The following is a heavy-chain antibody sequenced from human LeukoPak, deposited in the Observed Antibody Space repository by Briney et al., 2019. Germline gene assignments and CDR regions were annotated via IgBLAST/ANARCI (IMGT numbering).Heavy chain of an antibody. V-gene: IGHV1-69*13. CDR2: IIPIFGTA. J-gene: IGHJ4*02. Sequence: GASVEVSCKASGGTFSSYAISWVRQAPGQGLEWMGGIIPIFGTANYAQKFQGRVTITADESTSTAYMELSSLSSEDTAVYYCAREKVGIMNYWGQGTLVTVSS. CDR3: AREKVGIMNY. D-gene: IGHD1-26*01. CDR1: GGTFSSYA.